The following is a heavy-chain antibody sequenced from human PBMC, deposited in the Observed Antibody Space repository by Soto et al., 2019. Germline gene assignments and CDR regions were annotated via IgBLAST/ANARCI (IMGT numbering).Heavy chain of an antibody. CDR2: IIPIFGTA. Sequence: QVQLVQSGAEVKKPGSSVKVSCKASGGTFSSYAISWVRQAPGQGLEWMGGIIPIFGTANYAQKFQGRVTITADESTSTAYMELSSLRSEDTAVYYCARGSLRYFDWYRDLDDWFDPWGQGTLVTVSS. CDR1: GGTFSSYA. V-gene: IGHV1-69*01. J-gene: IGHJ5*02. D-gene: IGHD3-9*01. CDR3: ARGSLRYFDWYRDLDDWFDP.